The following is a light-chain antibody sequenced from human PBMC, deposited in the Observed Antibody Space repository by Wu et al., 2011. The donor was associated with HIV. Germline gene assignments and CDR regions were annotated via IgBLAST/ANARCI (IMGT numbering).Light chain of an antibody. J-gene: IGKJ5*01. CDR1: QSVSSSY. CDR3: QQCNNLPLT. CDR2: DAS. V-gene: IGKV3-11*01. Sequence: EVVLTQSPATLSLSPGERATLSCRASQSVSSSYLAWYQQKPGQAPRLLIYDASNRATDIPARFSGTGSATDFTLTISSLEPEDFAVYYCQQCNNLPLTFGQGTRLEIK.